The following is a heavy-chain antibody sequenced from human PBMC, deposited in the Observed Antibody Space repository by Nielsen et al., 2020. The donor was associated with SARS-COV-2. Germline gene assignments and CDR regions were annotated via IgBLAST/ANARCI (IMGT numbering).Heavy chain of an antibody. CDR3: AKSIMELWDFDY. CDR1: GFTFSSYG. CDR2: IWYDGSNK. Sequence: GESLKISCAASGFTFSSYGMHWVRQAPGKGLEWVAVIWYDGSNKYYADSVKGRFTISRDNSKNTLYLQVNSLRADDTALYYCAKSIMELWDFDYWGQGTLGTVSS. V-gene: IGHV3-33*06. J-gene: IGHJ4*02. D-gene: IGHD1-7*01.